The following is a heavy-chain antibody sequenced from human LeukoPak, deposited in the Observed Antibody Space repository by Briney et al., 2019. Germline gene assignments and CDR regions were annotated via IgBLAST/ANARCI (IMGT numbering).Heavy chain of an antibody. D-gene: IGHD6-13*01. J-gene: IGHJ6*03. CDR1: GGTFSCYA. V-gene: IGHV1-69*05. CDR2: IIPIFGTA. Sequence: SVKVSCKASGGTFSCYAISWVRQAPGQGLEWMGRIIPIFGTANYAQKFQGRVTITTDESTSTAYMELSSLRSEDTAVYYCATRELVQDYYYMDVWGKGTTVTVSS. CDR3: ATRELVQDYYYMDV.